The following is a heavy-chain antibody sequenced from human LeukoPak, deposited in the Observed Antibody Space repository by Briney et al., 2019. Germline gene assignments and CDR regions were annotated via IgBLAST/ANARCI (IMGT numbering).Heavy chain of an antibody. J-gene: IGHJ4*02. CDR2: INHSGST. V-gene: IGHV4-34*01. CDR3: ARRRWGFGELLIDY. Sequence: SETLSLTCAVYGESFSGYYWSWIRQPPGKGLEWIGEINHSGSTNYNPSLKSRVTISVDTSKNQFSLKLSSVTAADTAVYYCARRRWGFGELLIDYWGQGTLVTVSS. D-gene: IGHD3-10*01. CDR1: GESFSGYY.